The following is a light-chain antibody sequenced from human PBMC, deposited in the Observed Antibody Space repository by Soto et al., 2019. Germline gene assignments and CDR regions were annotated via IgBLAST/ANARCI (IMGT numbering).Light chain of an antibody. CDR2: DAS. V-gene: IGKV1-5*01. CDR3: QQANSFPLT. Sequence: DIQMTQSPSTLSASVGDRVTITCRASQTISSRLASHQQKPGKAPKLLIYDASSLESGVPSRFSGSGSGTAFTLTISSLQPEDFGAYYCQQANSFPLTFGPGTKVDIK. J-gene: IGKJ3*01. CDR1: QTISSR.